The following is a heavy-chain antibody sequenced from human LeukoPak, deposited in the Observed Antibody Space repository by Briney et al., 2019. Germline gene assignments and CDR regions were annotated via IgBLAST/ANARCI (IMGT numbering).Heavy chain of an antibody. CDR1: GGSVSSGSYY. J-gene: IGHJ4*02. CDR3: ARDAGGIAAAGREYDY. CDR2: IYYSGST. D-gene: IGHD6-13*01. V-gene: IGHV4-61*01. Sequence: PSETLSLTCTVSGGSVSSGSYYWSWIRQPPGKGLEWIGYIYYSGSTNYNPSLKSRVTISVDTSKNQFSLKLSSVTAVDTAVYYCARDAGGIAAAGREYDYWGQGTLVTVSS.